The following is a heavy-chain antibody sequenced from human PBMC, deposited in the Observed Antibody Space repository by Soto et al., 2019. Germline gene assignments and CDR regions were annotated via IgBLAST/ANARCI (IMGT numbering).Heavy chain of an antibody. J-gene: IGHJ3*02. D-gene: IGHD2-2*01. Sequence: SLRLSCAASGFTFSSYGMHWVRQAPGKGLEWVAIIWYDGSNKYYADSVKSRFTISRENSKNTLYLQMNSLRAEDTAVYYCARVRVSDIVVVPAAPDAFDIWGQGTMVTVSS. CDR3: ARVRVSDIVVVPAAPDAFDI. CDR2: IWYDGSNK. V-gene: IGHV3-33*01. CDR1: GFTFSSYG.